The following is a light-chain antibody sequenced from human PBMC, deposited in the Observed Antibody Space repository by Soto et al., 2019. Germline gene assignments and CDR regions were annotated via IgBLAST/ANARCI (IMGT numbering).Light chain of an antibody. CDR3: AAWDDSLYGWV. V-gene: IGLV1-44*01. CDR2: YNN. CDR1: SSNIGSNT. J-gene: IGLJ3*02. Sequence: QSVLTQPPSASGTPGQRVTISCSGSSSNIGSNTVNWYQQLPGTAPTLLIYYNNQRPSGVPDRFAGSKSGTSASLAISGLQSEDEAHYYCAAWDDSLYGWVFGGGTKVTVL.